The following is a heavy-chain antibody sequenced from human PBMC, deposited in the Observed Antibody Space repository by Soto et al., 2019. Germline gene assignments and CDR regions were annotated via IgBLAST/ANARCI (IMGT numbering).Heavy chain of an antibody. CDR2: IYTSGST. J-gene: IGHJ6*02. CDR1: GGSISSYY. V-gene: IGHV4-4*07. CDR3: ARDRSYDFWSGYLGYYYYYGMDV. D-gene: IGHD3-3*01. Sequence: SETLSLTCTVSGGSISSYYWSWIRQPAGKGLEWIGRIYTSGSTNYNPSLKSRVTMSVDTSKNQFSLKLSSVTAADTAVYYCARDRSYDFWSGYLGYYYYYGMDVWGQVTTVTVSS.